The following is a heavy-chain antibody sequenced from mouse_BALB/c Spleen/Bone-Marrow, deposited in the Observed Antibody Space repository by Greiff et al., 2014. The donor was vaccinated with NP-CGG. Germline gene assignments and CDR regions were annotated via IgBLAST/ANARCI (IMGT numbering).Heavy chain of an antibody. Sequence: VQLHQSGPGLVAPSQSLSITCTVSGFSLTNYGVHWVRRPPGKGLEWLGVIWADGSTNYNSALMSRLSISKDNSKSQVFFKMNSLQTDDTAMYYCARITTATGAMDYWGQGTSVTVSS. CDR2: IWADGST. CDR3: ARITTATGAMDY. D-gene: IGHD1-2*01. CDR1: GFSLTNYG. V-gene: IGHV2-9*02. J-gene: IGHJ4*01.